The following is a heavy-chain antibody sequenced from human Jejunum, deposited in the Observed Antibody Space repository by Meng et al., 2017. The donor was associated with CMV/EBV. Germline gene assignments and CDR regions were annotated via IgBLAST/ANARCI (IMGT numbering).Heavy chain of an antibody. CDR2: INAAASIT. D-gene: IGHD4/OR15-4a*01. CDR3: ARRADYIDF. CDR1: GFTRTNYW. V-gene: IGHV3-74*01. J-gene: IGHJ4*02. Sequence: QPVGSGGRLVRPRESLALSCSASGFTRTNYWMHWFRQVPVKGLVWVSRINAAASITSYADYVKGRFIISRANAKNTLYLQMNSLRAEDTAVYHCARRADYIDFWGQGTLVTVSS.